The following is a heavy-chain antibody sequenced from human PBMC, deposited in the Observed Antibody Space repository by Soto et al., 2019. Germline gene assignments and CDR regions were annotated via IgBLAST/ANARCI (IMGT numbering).Heavy chain of an antibody. D-gene: IGHD3-10*01. V-gene: IGHV3-33*01. CDR2: IWSEGSDK. J-gene: IGHJ6*02. CDR3: ATEPRMSSRGRGGMDV. Sequence: QVELVESGGGMVQPGKSLRLSCVAPGFSIRTYGINWVRQAPGKGLEGVAVIWSEGSDKLYADAMKGRLTISRDNAKNTLYLQVNSLRADDTAAYFAATEPRMSSRGRGGMDVCGHGTTVIVSS. CDR1: GFSIRTYG.